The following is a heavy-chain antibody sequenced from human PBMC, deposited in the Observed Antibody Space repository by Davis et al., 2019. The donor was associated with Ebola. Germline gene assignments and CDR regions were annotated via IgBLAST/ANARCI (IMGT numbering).Heavy chain of an antibody. V-gene: IGHV3-30-3*01. CDR2: ISYDGSNK. CDR1: GFTFSSYA. D-gene: IGHD5-12*01. Sequence: GESLKISCAASGFTFSSYAMHWVRQAPGKGLEWVAVISYDGSNKYYADSVKGRFTISRDNSKNTLYLQMNSLRAEDTAVYYCARGESHSGYDLVSSWGQGTLVTVSS. J-gene: IGHJ5*02. CDR3: ARGESHSGYDLVSS.